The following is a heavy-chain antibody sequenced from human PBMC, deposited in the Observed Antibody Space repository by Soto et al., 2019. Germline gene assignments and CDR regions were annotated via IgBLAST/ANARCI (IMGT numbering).Heavy chain of an antibody. D-gene: IGHD5-12*01. J-gene: IGHJ4*02. V-gene: IGHV4-30-4*01. CDR2: IYYSGST. CDR1: GGSISSGDYY. Sequence: ASETLSLTCTVSGGSISSGDYYWSWIRQPPGKGLEWIGYIYYSGSTYYKPSLKNRDNKSVDTSKKQLSLKLNYVTAADTAVYYCARLRDGYNPSDYWGQGTLVTVSS. CDR3: ARLRDGYNPSDY.